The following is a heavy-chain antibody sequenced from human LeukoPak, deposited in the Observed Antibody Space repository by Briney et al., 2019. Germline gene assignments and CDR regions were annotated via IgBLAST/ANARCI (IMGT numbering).Heavy chain of an antibody. CDR1: GGSISSSSYY. V-gene: IGHV4-39*01. D-gene: IGHD1-26*01. Sequence: SETLSLTCIVSGGSISSSSYYWGWIRQPPGKGLEWIGSIYYSGSTYYNPSLKSRVTISVDTSKNQFSLKLSSVTAADTAVYYCARHPPLRYSGPPAGDYWGQGTLVTVSS. CDR3: ARHPPLRYSGPPAGDY. CDR2: IYYSGST. J-gene: IGHJ4*02.